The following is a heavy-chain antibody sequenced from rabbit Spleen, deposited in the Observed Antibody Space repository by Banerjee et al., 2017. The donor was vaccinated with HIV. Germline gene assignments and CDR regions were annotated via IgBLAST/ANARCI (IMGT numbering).Heavy chain of an antibody. CDR1: GFSFINKHV. CDR3: ARNPDSGHSYFTRLDL. J-gene: IGHJ6*01. CDR2: IYGGDSGST. D-gene: IGHD1-1*01. Sequence: QEQLVESGGGLVQPEGSLTLTCKASGFSFINKHVMCWVRQAPGKGLEWIACIYGGDSGSTYYASWAKGRFTISKTSSTTVTLQLNSLTAADTSTYFCARNPDSGHSYFTRLDLWGPGTLVTVS. V-gene: IGHV1S45*01.